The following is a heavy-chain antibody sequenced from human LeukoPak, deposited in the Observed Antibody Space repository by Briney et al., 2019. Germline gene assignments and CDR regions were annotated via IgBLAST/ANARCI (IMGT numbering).Heavy chain of an antibody. Sequence: GGSLRLSCAASGFTFSSYSMNWVRQAPGKGLEWVPSISSSSSYIYYADSVKGRFTISRDNAKNSLYLQMNSLRAEDTAVYYCARDMAAAGTLTDAFDIWGQGTMVTVSS. D-gene: IGHD6-13*01. CDR3: ARDMAAAGTLTDAFDI. J-gene: IGHJ3*02. V-gene: IGHV3-21*01. CDR2: ISSSSSYI. CDR1: GFTFSSYS.